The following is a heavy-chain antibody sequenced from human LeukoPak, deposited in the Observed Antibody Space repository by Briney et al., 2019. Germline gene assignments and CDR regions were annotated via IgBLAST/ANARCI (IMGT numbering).Heavy chain of an antibody. CDR1: GFTFSSYA. V-gene: IGHV3-23*01. CDR2: ISGSGGST. CDR3: AKTGDDFWSGYLAQFDY. Sequence: PGGSLRLSCAASGFTFSSYAMSLVRQAPGKGLEWVSAISGSGGSTYYADSVKGRFTISRDNSKNTLYLQMNSLRAEDTAVYYCAKTGDDFWSGYLAQFDYWGQGTLVTASS. D-gene: IGHD3-3*01. J-gene: IGHJ4*02.